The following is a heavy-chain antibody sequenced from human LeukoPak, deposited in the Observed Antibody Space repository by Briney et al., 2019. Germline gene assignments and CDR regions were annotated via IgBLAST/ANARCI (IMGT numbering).Heavy chain of an antibody. CDR2: INPSGGRT. CDR3: ARDNTAGGPFDY. V-gene: IGHV1-46*01. CDR1: GNTFTSYY. Sequence: ASVKVSCKASGNTFTSYYMHWVRQAPGQGLEWMGIINPSGGRTNYAQKFQGRVTMTRDTSTSAVYMELSSLRSEDTAMYYCARDNTAGGPFDYWGQGTLVTVSS. D-gene: IGHD6-13*01. J-gene: IGHJ4*02.